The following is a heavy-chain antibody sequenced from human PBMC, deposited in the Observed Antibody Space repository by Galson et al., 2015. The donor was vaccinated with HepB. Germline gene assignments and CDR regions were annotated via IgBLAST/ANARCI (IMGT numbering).Heavy chain of an antibody. CDR1: GFTFSSYA. Sequence: SLRLSCAASGFTFSSYAMSWVRQAPGKGLMWVSRINGDETTTRYADSVKGRFTISRDNAKNTLYLQMNSLRAEDTAVYYCARAKTPGGWFGEKGYGMDVWGQGTTVTVSS. D-gene: IGHD3-10*01. V-gene: IGHV3-74*01. CDR2: INGDETTT. CDR3: ARAKTPGGWFGEKGYGMDV. J-gene: IGHJ6*02.